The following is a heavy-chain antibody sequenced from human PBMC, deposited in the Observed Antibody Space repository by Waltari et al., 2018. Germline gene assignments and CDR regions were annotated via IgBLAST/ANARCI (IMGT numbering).Heavy chain of an antibody. CDR3: ARGLGGGAFDI. V-gene: IGHV4-34*01. D-gene: IGHD3-16*01. J-gene: IGHJ3*02. CDR2: INHSGST. Sequence: QVQLQQWGAGLLKPSETLSLTCAVYGGSFSGYYWSWIRQPPGKGLEWIGEINHSGSTNDNPSLKSRVTISVDTSKNQFSLKLSSVTAADTAVYYCARGLGGGAFDIWGQGTMVTVSS. CDR1: GGSFSGYY.